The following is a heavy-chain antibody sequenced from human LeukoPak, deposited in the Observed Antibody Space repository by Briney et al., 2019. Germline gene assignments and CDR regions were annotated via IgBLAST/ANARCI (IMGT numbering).Heavy chain of an antibody. J-gene: IGHJ4*02. D-gene: IGHD2-21*01. CDR2: IHYDGKI. CDR3: ASGDGYLQPY. CDR1: GFSVSGKF. V-gene: IGHV3-53*01. Sequence: GGSLRLSCAASGFSVSGKFMSWVRQAPGKGLEWVSIIHYDGKIRYSGSVGGRFTIYRDDSENTLFLQMNSLRVDDTAVYFCASGDGYLQPYWGQGTLVTVSS.